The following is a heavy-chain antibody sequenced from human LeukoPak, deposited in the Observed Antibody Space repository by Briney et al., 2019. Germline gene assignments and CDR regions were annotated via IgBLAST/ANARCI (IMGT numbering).Heavy chain of an antibody. V-gene: IGHV4-59*01. D-gene: IGHD3-10*01. CDR3: ARYDYGSGSSRNWFDP. CDR1: GGSFSGYY. J-gene: IGHJ5*02. CDR2: IYYSGST. Sequence: SETLSLTCAVYGGSFSGYYWSWIRQPPGKGLEWIGYIYYSGSTNYNPSLKSRVTISVDTSKNQFSLKLSSVTAADTAVYYCARYDYGSGSSRNWFDPWGQGTLVTVSS.